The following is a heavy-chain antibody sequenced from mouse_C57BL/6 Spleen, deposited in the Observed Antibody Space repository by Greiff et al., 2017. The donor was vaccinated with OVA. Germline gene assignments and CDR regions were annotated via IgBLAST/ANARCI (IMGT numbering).Heavy chain of an antibody. CDR1: GYSITSGYY. CDR2: ISYDGSN. V-gene: IGHV3-6*01. D-gene: IGHD2-2*01. CDR3: ARRGMVTRFYAMDY. J-gene: IGHJ4*01. Sequence: ESGPCLVKPSQSLSLTCSVTGYSITSGYYWNWIRQFPGNKLEWMGYISYDGSNNYNPSLKNRISITRDTSKNQFFLKLNSVTTEDTATYYCARRGMVTRFYAMDYWGQGTSVTVSS.